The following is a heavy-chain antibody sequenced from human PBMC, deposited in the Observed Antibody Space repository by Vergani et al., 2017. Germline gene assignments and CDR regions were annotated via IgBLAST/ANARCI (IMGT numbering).Heavy chain of an antibody. CDR2: IWYDGSNK. CDR1: GFTFSSYA. D-gene: IGHD5-24*01. V-gene: IGHV3-33*08. J-gene: IGHJ4*02. Sequence: QVQLVESGGGVVQPGRSLRLSCAASGFTFSSYAMHWVRQAPGKGLEWVAVIWYDGSNKYYADSVKGRFTISRDNSKNTLYLQMNSLRAEDTAVYYCAGGEMATNYWGQGTLVTVSS. CDR3: AGGEMATNY.